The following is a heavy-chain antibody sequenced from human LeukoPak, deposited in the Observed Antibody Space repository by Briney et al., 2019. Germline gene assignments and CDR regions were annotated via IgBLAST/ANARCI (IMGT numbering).Heavy chain of an antibody. D-gene: IGHD5-18*01. J-gene: IGHJ3*02. V-gene: IGHV3-30*18. CDR3: AKDGGYSFDAFDI. CDR2: ISYDGSNK. Sequence: GGSLRLSCAASGFTFSSYGTHWVRQAPGKGLEWVAVISYDGSNKYYADSVKGRFTISRDNSKNTLYLQMNSLRAEDTAAYYCAKDGGYSFDAFDIWGQGAMVTVSS. CDR1: GFTFSSYG.